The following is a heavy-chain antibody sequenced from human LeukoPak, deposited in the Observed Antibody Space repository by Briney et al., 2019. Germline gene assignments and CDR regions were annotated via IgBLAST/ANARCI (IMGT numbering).Heavy chain of an antibody. J-gene: IGHJ6*02. D-gene: IGHD5-12*01. CDR1: GFTFSNYW. Sequence: GGSLRLSCAASGFTFSNYWMSWVRQAPGKGLEWVANINQDGSQKYDVDSVKGRFTISRDNAKNSLYLQMNSLRAEDTAVYYCARGATDYFAMDVWGQGTTVTVSS. CDR2: INQDGSQK. V-gene: IGHV3-7*01. CDR3: ARGATDYFAMDV.